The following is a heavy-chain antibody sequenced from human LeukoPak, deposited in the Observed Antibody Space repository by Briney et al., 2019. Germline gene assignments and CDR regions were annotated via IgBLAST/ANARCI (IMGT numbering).Heavy chain of an antibody. CDR3: ARSYTSGWAYLGY. CDR1: DGSITTSNLY. Sequence: SSETLSLTCTASDGSITTSNLYWGWIRHPPGKGLEWIGSIYYSGTTYYNPSLESRVTISVDTSKNQFSLKLSSVTAADTAVYYCARSYTSGWAYLGYWGQGTLVTVSS. D-gene: IGHD6-19*01. CDR2: IYYSGTT. J-gene: IGHJ4*02. V-gene: IGHV4-39*01.